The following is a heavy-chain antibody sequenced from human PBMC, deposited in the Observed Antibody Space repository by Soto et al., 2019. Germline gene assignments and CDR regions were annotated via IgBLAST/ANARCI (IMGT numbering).Heavy chain of an antibody. CDR1: GFTFSSYA. J-gene: IGHJ4*02. CDR2: ISGSGGST. V-gene: IGHV3-23*01. D-gene: IGHD3-9*01. Sequence: GGSLRLSCAASGFTFSSYAMSWVRQAPGKGLEWVSAISGSGGSTYYADSVKGQFTISRDNSKNTLYLQMNSLRAEDTAVYYCAKRMNFDGSLYFDYWGQGTLVTVSS. CDR3: AKRMNFDGSLYFDY.